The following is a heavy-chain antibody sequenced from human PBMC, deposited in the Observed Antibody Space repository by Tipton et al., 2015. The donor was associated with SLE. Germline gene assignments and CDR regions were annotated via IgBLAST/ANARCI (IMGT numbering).Heavy chain of an antibody. CDR1: GGSISSYY. J-gene: IGHJ5*02. CDR3: AKTTVTVWFDP. V-gene: IGHV4-59*12. CDR2: IYYSGST. D-gene: IGHD4-17*01. Sequence: TLSLTCTVSGGSISSYYWSWIRQPPGKGLEWIGYIYYSGSTNYNPSLKSRVTIPVDTSKNQFSLKLSSVTAAETAVYYCAKTTVTVWFDPWGQGTLVTVSS.